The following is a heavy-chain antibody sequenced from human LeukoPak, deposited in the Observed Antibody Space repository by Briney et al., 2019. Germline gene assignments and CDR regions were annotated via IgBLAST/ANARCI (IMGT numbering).Heavy chain of an antibody. CDR3: ARTSGWHYYYYYYMDV. J-gene: IGHJ6*03. Sequence: ASVKVSCKASGYTFTSYGISWVRQAPGQGLEWMGWISAYNGNTNYAQKLQGRVTMTTDTSTSTAYMELRSLRPDDTAVYYCARTSGWHYYYYYYMDVWGKGTTVTVSS. CDR2: ISAYNGNT. V-gene: IGHV1-18*01. CDR1: GYTFTSYG. D-gene: IGHD6-19*01.